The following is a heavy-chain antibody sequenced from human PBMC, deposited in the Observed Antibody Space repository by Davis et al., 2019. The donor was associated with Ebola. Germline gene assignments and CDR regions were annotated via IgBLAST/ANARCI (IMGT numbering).Heavy chain of an antibody. CDR1: GGSINSYY. CDR2: IHYSGST. V-gene: IGHV4-59*01. Sequence: PSETLSLTCTVSGGSINSYYWSWIRQPPGKGLEWVGYIHYSGSTNYNPSLKSRVTISVDTSKNQFSLKLSSVTAADTAVYYCARYYVWGGNFDYWGQGTLVTVSS. D-gene: IGHD3-16*01. J-gene: IGHJ4*02. CDR3: ARYYVWGGNFDY.